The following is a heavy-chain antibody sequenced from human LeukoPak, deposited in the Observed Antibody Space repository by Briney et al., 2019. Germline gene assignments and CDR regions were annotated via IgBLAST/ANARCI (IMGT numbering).Heavy chain of an antibody. V-gene: IGHV3-33*06. CDR1: GFTFSSYG. J-gene: IGHJ4*02. CDR3: AKSSIFYDSSGYYVGEKYYFDY. CDR2: IWYDGSNK. D-gene: IGHD3-22*01. Sequence: GGSLRLSCAASGFTFSSYGMHWVRQAPGKGLEWVAVIWYDGSNKYYADAVKGRFTISRDNSKNTLYLQMNSLRAEDTAIYYCAKSSIFYDSSGYYVGEKYYFDYWGRGTLVTVSS.